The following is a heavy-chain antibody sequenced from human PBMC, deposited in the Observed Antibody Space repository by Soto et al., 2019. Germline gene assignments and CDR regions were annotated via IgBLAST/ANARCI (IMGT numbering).Heavy chain of an antibody. D-gene: IGHD3-10*01. CDR1: VVSINSYF. CDR2: IYYSGST. J-gene: IGHJ4*02. Sequence: SETLSLTCTFSVVSINSYFWSWIRQSPGKGLEWIGHIYYSGSTSYSPSLKSRVSISVDTSKNQFSLEVHSVTAADTAVYYCARAGTNMVQFEYLGQGTLVIVSS. CDR3: ARAGTNMVQFEY. V-gene: IGHV4-59*01.